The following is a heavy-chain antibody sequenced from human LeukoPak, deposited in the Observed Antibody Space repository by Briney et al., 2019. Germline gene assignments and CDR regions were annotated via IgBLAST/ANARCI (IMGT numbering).Heavy chain of an antibody. CDR2: ISWGTGTI. V-gene: IGHV3-9*01. CDR3: ASTYYDFWSGWMDV. D-gene: IGHD3-3*01. J-gene: IGHJ6*03. Sequence: GGSLRLSCATSGFTFDDYAMHWVRQPPGKGLEWVSGISWGTGTIGYAGSVKGRFTLSRDNAKSSLYLQMNSLRAEDTAVYYCASTYYDFWSGWMDVWGKGTTVTVSS. CDR1: GFTFDDYA.